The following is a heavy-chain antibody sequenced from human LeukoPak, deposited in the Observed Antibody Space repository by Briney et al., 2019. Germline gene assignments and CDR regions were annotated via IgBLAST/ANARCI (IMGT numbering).Heavy chain of an antibody. CDR1: GGSISSYY. Sequence: SETLSLTCTVSGGSISSYYWSWIRQPPGKGLEWIGYIYYSGSTNYNPSLKSRVTISVDTSKNQVSLKLSSVTAADTAVYYCARDKYCSGGSCYSDWFDPWGQGTLVTVSS. CDR3: ARDKYCSGGSCYSDWFDP. D-gene: IGHD2-15*01. V-gene: IGHV4-59*01. CDR2: IYYSGST. J-gene: IGHJ5*02.